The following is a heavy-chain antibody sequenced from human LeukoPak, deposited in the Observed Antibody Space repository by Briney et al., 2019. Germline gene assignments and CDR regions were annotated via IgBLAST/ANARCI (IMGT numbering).Heavy chain of an antibody. CDR3: ARSYGSGSYYTPGY. D-gene: IGHD3-10*01. Sequence: SETLSLTCAVSGGSISSGGYSWSWIRQPPGKGLKWIGYIYHSGSTYYNPSLKSRVTISVDRSKNQFSLKLSSVTAADTAVYYCARSYGSGSYYTPGYWGQGTLVTVSS. V-gene: IGHV4-30-2*01. CDR2: IYHSGST. CDR1: GGSISSGGYS. J-gene: IGHJ4*02.